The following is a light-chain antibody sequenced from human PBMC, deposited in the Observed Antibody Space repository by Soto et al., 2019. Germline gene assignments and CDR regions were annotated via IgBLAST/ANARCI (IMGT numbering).Light chain of an antibody. Sequence: QSALTQPRSVFGSPGQSVTISCTGTSSDVGGYNYVSWYQQHPGKAPKVMIYDVSKRPSGVPDRFSGSKSGNTASLTISGIQAEDEADYYCCSYAGSYTWVFGGGTKLTVL. CDR2: DVS. V-gene: IGLV2-11*01. J-gene: IGLJ3*02. CDR1: SSDVGGYNY. CDR3: CSYAGSYTWV.